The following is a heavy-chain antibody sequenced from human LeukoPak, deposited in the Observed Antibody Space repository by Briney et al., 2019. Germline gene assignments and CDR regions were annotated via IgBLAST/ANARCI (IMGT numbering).Heavy chain of an antibody. CDR2: ISGSGGST. J-gene: IGHJ6*03. Sequence: GGSLKLSCAASGFTFSTYGMSWVRQAPGKGLEWVSAISGSGGSTYYADSVKGRFTISRDNSKNTLYLQMNSLRAEDTAVHYCAKDGGEYYDILTGYYPRLYYMDVWGKGTTVTISS. CDR1: GFTFSTYG. D-gene: IGHD3-9*01. V-gene: IGHV3-23*01. CDR3: AKDGGEYYDILTGYYPRLYYMDV.